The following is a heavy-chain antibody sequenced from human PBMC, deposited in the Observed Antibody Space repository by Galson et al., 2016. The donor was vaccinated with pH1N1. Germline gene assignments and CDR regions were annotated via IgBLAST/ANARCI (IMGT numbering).Heavy chain of an antibody. CDR1: GYSISSGYY. J-gene: IGHJ4*02. Sequence: SETLSLTCAVSGYSISSGYYWGWVRQPPGKGLEWIASIYETGDTYYNPSLKSRVAISVDMSKNHVSLKLNSVTAADTAVYYCARMALITGPDTEYYFNVWGQGLLVTVSS. D-gene: IGHD1-14*01. CDR2: IYETGDT. V-gene: IGHV4-38-2*01. CDR3: ARMALITGPDTEYYFNV.